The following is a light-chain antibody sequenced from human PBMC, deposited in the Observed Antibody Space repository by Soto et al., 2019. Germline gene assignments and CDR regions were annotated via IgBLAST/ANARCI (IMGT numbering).Light chain of an antibody. CDR3: ATWDDSLKGV. J-gene: IGLJ1*01. CDR1: TSNIGSHS. CDR2: TNN. Sequence: QSVLTQPPSASGTPGQRVTISCSGSTSNIGSHSLNWFQHLPGTAPKLLIITNNQRPSGVPDRFSGYKSGTSASLVISGLQSEDEAHYYCATWDDSLKGVFGTGTKVTVL. V-gene: IGLV1-44*01.